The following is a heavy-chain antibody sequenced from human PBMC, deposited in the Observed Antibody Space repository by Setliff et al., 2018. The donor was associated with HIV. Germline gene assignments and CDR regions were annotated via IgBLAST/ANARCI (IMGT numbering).Heavy chain of an antibody. Sequence: GGSLRLSCAASGFTFSSFVMTWVRQAPGKGLQWVGVISYDGSHNYYADSVKGRFTISRDNSKNSLYLQMNSLRAEDTAVYYCAKTYYYDSSGYYYFDSWGQGTLVTVSS. CDR2: ISYDGSHN. CDR1: GFTFSSFV. D-gene: IGHD3-22*01. J-gene: IGHJ4*02. CDR3: AKTYYYDSSGYYYFDS. V-gene: IGHV3-30*18.